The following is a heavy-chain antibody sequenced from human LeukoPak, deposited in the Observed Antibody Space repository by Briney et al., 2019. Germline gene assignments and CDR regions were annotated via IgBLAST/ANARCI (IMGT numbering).Heavy chain of an antibody. CDR3: AKDTSSNSGFDY. D-gene: IGHD6-13*01. CDR2: ISYDGSNK. Sequence: GGSLRLSCAASGFTFSSYGMHWVRQAPGKGLEWVAVISYDGSNKYYADSVKGRFTISRDNSKNTLYLQMNSLGAEDTAVYYCAKDTSSNSGFDYWGQGTLVTVSS. V-gene: IGHV3-30*18. CDR1: GFTFSSYG. J-gene: IGHJ4*02.